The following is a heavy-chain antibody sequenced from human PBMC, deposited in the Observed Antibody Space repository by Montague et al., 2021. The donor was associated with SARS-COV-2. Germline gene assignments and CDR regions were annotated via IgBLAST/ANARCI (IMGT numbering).Heavy chain of an antibody. D-gene: IGHD5-18*01. CDR2: TYYRSKWYN. Sequence: CAISGDSVSSNSAAWNWIRQSPSRGFEWLGRTYYRSKWYNDYAVSVKSRITINPDTSKNQFSLQLNSVTPEDTAVYYCARDTRIRLWFDRDYYYGMDVWGQGTTVTVSS. V-gene: IGHV6-1*01. CDR1: GDSVSSNSAA. CDR3: ARDTRIRLWFDRDYYYGMDV. J-gene: IGHJ6*02.